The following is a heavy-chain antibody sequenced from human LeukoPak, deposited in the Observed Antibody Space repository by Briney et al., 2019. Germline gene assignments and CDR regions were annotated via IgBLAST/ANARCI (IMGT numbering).Heavy chain of an antibody. V-gene: IGHV3-30*02. CDR1: GFTFSSYG. J-gene: IGHJ4*02. CDR2: IQFDGTTK. Sequence: GGSLRLSCAVSGFTFSSYGMHWVRQAPGKGLEWVAFIQFDGTTKYYADSVKGRFTISRDNSKNTLYLQMNSLRTEDTAVYYCTNRGAVAGTFHYWGQGTLVTVSS. D-gene: IGHD6-19*01. CDR3: TNRGAVAGTFHY.